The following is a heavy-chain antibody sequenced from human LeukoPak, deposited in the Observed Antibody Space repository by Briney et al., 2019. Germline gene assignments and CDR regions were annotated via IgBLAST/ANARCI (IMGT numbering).Heavy chain of an antibody. V-gene: IGHV3-48*03. J-gene: IGHJ4*02. CDR1: GLTFSSYE. D-gene: IGHD6-19*01. CDR3: ARDAYSSGLLGLD. Sequence: GGSLRLSCAASGLTFSSYEMNWVRQAPGKGLEWVSYISSSGSTIYYADSVKGRFTISRDNAKNPLYLQMNSLRAEDTAVYYCARDAYSSGLLGLDWGQGTLVTVSS. CDR2: ISSSGSTI.